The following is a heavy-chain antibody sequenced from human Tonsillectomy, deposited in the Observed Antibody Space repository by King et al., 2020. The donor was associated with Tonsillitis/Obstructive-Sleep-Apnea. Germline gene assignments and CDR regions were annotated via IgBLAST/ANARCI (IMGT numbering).Heavy chain of an antibody. V-gene: IGHV4-34*01. Sequence: VQLQQWGAGLLTPSETLSLTCAVYGESFRNNYWSWIRQSPGKGLEWIGNINHSGSTNYNPSLKSRVTISADTSENQFSLKLTSVTAADTAVYYCARGGAYMVRRLIRKKRDFIFKSMDVWGKGTTVTVSS. J-gene: IGHJ6*03. CDR2: INHSGST. CDR3: ARGGAYMVRRLIRKKRDFIFKSMDV. CDR1: GESFRNNY. D-gene: IGHD3-10*01.